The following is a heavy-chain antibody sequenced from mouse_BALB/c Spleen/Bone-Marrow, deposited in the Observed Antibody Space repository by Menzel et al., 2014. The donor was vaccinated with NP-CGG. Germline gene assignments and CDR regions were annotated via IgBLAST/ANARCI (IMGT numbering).Heavy chain of an antibody. CDR3: ARSTGTWDY. D-gene: IGHD4-1*02. Sequence: VQGVESGAELMKPGASVKISCKATGYTFSSYWIEWVKQRPGHGLEWIGEILPGSGSTNYNEKFKGKATFTADTSSNTAFMQLSSLTSEDSAVYYCARSTGTWDYWGQGTTLTVSS. CDR2: ILPGSGST. V-gene: IGHV1-9*01. CDR1: GYTFSSYW. J-gene: IGHJ2*01.